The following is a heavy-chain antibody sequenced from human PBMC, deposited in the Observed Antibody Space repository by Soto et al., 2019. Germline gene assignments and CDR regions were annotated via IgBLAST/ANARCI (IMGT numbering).Heavy chain of an antibody. J-gene: IGHJ5*02. V-gene: IGHV1-18*01. CDR1: GYTFTSYG. CDR3: ARTRRLIAVAGIPFDP. CDR2: ISAYNGNT. Sequence: QVQLVQSGAEVKKPGASVKVSCKASGYTFTSYGISWVRQAPGQGLEWMGWISAYNGNTNHAQKLQGRVTMTTDTSTSTAYMGPRRLRSDDTAVYYCARTRRLIAVAGIPFDPWGQGTLVTVSS. D-gene: IGHD6-13*01.